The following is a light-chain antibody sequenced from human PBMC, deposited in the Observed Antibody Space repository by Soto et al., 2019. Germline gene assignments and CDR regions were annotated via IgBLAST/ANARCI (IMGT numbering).Light chain of an antibody. CDR1: SSNIGSNY. CDR2: STN. Sequence: QPVLTQPPSASGTPGQRVTISCSGSSSNIGSNYVYWYQQLPGTAPKLLIYSTNQRPSGVPDRFSGSKSGTSASLASSGLRSEDEANYFCATWDDSLSGVVFGGGTKLTVL. J-gene: IGLJ2*01. CDR3: ATWDDSLSGVV. V-gene: IGLV1-47*02.